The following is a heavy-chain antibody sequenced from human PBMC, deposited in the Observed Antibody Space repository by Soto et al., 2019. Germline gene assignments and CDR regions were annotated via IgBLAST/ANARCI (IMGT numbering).Heavy chain of an antibody. D-gene: IGHD3-10*01. V-gene: IGHV3-30-3*01. CDR1: GFTFSSYG. CDR3: ARDRLYGAGLIDV. CDR2: ISSDGSDK. Sequence: GGSLRLSCAASGFTFSSYGMHWVRQAPGKGLEWVAVISSDGSDKYYADSVKGRFTISRDNSKNTLYVQLNRMRAEDTALYYCARDRLYGAGLIDVWGQGTTVTVSS. J-gene: IGHJ6*02.